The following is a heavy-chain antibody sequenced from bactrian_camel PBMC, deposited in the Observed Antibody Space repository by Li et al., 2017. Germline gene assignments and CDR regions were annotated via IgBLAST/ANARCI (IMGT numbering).Heavy chain of an antibody. J-gene: IGHJ6*01. CDR3: VKGQSELWDFGY. V-gene: IGHV3S53*01. Sequence: HVQLVESGGGSVQAGGSLTLACTASGNIAREAAMGWFRQAQEHKEREGVAFPFNWGDTAYGESVKGRFTISRDNIKNTLYLQLNSLKTEDTAMYYCVKGQSELWDFGYWGQGTQVTVS. CDR1: GNIAREAA. CDR2: PFNWGDT. D-gene: IGHD5*01.